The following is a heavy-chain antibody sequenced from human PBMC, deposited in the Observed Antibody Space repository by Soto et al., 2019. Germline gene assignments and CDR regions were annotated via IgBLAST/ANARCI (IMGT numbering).Heavy chain of an antibody. Sequence: ASVKVSCNASGYTFTSYVVSWVRQAPGQGLEWMGWISAYNGNTNYAQKLQGRVTMTTDTSTSTAYMELRSLRSDDTAVYYCARDFDSSVPSDYYYGMDVWGQGTTVTVSS. V-gene: IGHV1-18*01. CDR2: ISAYNGNT. CDR3: ARDFDSSVPSDYYYGMDV. CDR1: GYTFTSYV. J-gene: IGHJ6*02. D-gene: IGHD3-22*01.